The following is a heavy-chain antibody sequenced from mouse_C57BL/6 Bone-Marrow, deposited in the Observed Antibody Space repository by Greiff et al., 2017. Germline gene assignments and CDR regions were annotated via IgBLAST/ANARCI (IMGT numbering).Heavy chain of an antibody. Sequence: QVQLQQPGTELVKPGASVKLSCKASGYTFTSYWMHWVKQRPGQGLEWIGNINPSNGGTNYNEKFKSKATLTVEKSSSTAYMQLSSLTSEDSAVYYCSRYSNYFAWFAYWGQGTLVTVSA. CDR2: INPSNGGT. CDR1: GYTFTSYW. J-gene: IGHJ3*01. D-gene: IGHD2-5*01. CDR3: SRYSNYFAWFAY. V-gene: IGHV1-53*01.